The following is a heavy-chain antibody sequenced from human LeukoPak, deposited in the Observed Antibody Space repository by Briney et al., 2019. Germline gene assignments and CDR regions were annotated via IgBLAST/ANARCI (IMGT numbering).Heavy chain of an antibody. CDR1: GGSFSGYY. CDR2: INHSGST. Sequence: PSETLSLACAVYGGSFSGYYWSWIRQPPGKGLEWIGEINHSGSTNYNPSLKSRVTISVDTSKNQFSLKLSSVTAADTAVYYCARGRTRTVAGAFDYWGQGTLVTVSS. D-gene: IGHD6-19*01. J-gene: IGHJ4*02. CDR3: ARGRTRTVAGAFDY. V-gene: IGHV4-34*01.